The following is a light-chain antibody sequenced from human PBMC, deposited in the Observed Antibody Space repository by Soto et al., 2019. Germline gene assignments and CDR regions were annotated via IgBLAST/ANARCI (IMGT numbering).Light chain of an antibody. CDR1: QSVSSSY. V-gene: IGKV3-20*01. CDR2: GAS. Sequence: MVLTQSPGTLSLPPGERATLSCRATQSVSSSYLAWYQQKPGQAPRLLIYGASSRATGIPYRFSGSGSGTDFGLTISRLEPEDFAVYYFQQYGSSPRTFGQGTKVEIK. J-gene: IGKJ1*01. CDR3: QQYGSSPRT.